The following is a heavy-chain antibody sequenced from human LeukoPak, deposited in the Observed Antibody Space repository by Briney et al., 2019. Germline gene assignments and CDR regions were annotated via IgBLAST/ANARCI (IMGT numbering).Heavy chain of an antibody. Sequence: SQTLSLTCTVSGGSISSGGYYWSWIRQHPGKGLEWIGYIYYSGSTYYNPSLKSRVNISVDTSKNQFSLKLSSVTAADTAVYYCARATRGDYFTDDAFDIWGQGTMVTVSS. J-gene: IGHJ3*02. D-gene: IGHD4-17*01. CDR2: IYYSGST. CDR1: GGSISSGGYY. V-gene: IGHV4-31*03. CDR3: ARATRGDYFTDDAFDI.